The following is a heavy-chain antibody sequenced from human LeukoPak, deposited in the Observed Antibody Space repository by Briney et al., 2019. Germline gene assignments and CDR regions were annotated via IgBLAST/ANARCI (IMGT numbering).Heavy chain of an antibody. CDR2: IYYSGST. CDR1: GGSISSYY. V-gene: IGHV4-59*01. CDR3: ARGGFWSGYFDY. D-gene: IGHD3-3*01. J-gene: IGHJ4*02. Sequence: SETLSLTCTVSGGSISSYYWSWIRQPPGKGLEWIGYIYYSGSTNYNPSLKSRVTISVDTSKNQFSLKLSSVTAADTAVYYCARGGFWSGYFDYWGQGTLVTVSS.